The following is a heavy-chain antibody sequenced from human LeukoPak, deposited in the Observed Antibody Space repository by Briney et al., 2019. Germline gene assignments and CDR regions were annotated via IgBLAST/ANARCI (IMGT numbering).Heavy chain of an antibody. D-gene: IGHD2-15*01. V-gene: IGHV1-69*01. CDR1: GGTFNSYI. Sequence: GSSVKVSCKTSGGTFNSYIISWVRQAPGQGLEWMGGFIPIFRTAKYAQNFQGRVTFSSDGSTSTAYMELSSLISEDTAVYYCARDPLNPLDIVVVVAATPGDAFDIWGQGTMVTVSS. J-gene: IGHJ3*02. CDR2: FIPIFRTA. CDR3: ARDPLNPLDIVVVVAATPGDAFDI.